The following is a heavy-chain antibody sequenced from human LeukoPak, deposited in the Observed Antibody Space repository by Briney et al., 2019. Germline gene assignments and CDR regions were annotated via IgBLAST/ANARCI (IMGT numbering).Heavy chain of an antibody. CDR2: ISYDGSNK. V-gene: IGHV3-30-3*01. D-gene: IGHD2-2*01. CDR3: ARDPPPAASYGIDV. CDR1: GFTFSSYA. Sequence: PGGSLRLSCAASGFTFSSYAMHWVRQAPGKGLEWVAVISYDGSNKYYADSVKGRFTISRDNSKNTLYRQMNSLRAEDTAVYYCARDPPPAASYGIDVCGQGTTVTASS. J-gene: IGHJ6*02.